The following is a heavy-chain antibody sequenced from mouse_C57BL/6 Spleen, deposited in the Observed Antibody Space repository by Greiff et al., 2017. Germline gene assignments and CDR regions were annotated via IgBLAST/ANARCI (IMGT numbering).Heavy chain of an antibody. CDR3: AKGPDYYGSSYGAMDY. V-gene: IGHV2-5*01. CDR1: GFSLTSYG. CDR2: IWRGGST. J-gene: IGHJ4*01. Sequence: QVQLQQSGPGLVQPSQSLSITCTVSGFSLTSYGVHWVRQSPGKGLEWLGVIWRGGSTDYNAAFMSRLSITKDNSKSQVFFKMNSLQADDTAIYYCAKGPDYYGSSYGAMDYWGQGTSVTVSS. D-gene: IGHD1-1*01.